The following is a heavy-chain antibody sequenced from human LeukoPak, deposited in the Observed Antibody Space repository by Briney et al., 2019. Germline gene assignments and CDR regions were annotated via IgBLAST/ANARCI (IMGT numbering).Heavy chain of an antibody. D-gene: IGHD6-19*01. CDR3: AREAPVAGNYYFDY. Sequence: GGSLRLSCAASGFTVSSNYMSWVRQAPGKGLEWVSVIYSGGSTYYADSVKGRFTISGDNSKNTLYLQMNSLRAEDTAVYYCAREAPVAGNYYFDYWGQGTLVTVSS. J-gene: IGHJ4*02. V-gene: IGHV3-66*01. CDR1: GFTVSSNY. CDR2: IYSGGST.